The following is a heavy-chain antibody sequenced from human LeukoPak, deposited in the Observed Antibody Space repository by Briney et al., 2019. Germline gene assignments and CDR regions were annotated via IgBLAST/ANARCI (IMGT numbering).Heavy chain of an antibody. CDR2: IDSSGTTV. V-gene: IGHV3-48*03. Sequence: GGSLRLSCAASGFIFSSYEMNWVRQASGKGLEWIPFIDSSGTTVFYADSVKGRFTISRDNAKNSLYLEMNSLRAEDTAVYYCARDSPTSTRYNWFDPWGQGTLVTVSS. D-gene: IGHD5/OR15-5a*01. CDR1: GFIFSSYE. CDR3: ARDSPTSTRYNWFDP. J-gene: IGHJ5*02.